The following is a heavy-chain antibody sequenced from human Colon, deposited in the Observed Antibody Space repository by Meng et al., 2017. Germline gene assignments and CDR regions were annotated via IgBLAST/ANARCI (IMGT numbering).Heavy chain of an antibody. J-gene: IGHJ5*02. D-gene: IGHD6-13*01. CDR1: GFTFDDYA. Sequence: SLKISCAASGFTFDDYAMHWVRQAPGKGLEWVSGISWTSGSIGYADSVKGRFTISRDNAKNSLYLQMNSLRAEDMALYYCAKGGIAAAGTLGNWFDPWGQGTLVTVSS. CDR3: AKGGIAAAGTLGNWFDP. V-gene: IGHV3-9*03. CDR2: ISWTSGSI.